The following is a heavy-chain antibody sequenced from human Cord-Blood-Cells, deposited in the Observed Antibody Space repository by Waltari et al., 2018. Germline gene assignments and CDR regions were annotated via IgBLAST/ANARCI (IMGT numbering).Heavy chain of an antibody. Sequence: QVQLGQSGAEVKKPGASLKVCCKAPGYTFASYVSSWVRQAPGQGLEWMGWISAYNGNTNYAQKLQGRVTMTTDTSTSTAYMELRSLRSDDTAVYYCARASRYSSSHFDYWGQGTLVTVAS. D-gene: IGHD6-13*01. CDR1: GYTFASYV. CDR2: ISAYNGNT. CDR3: ARASRYSSSHFDY. J-gene: IGHJ4*02. V-gene: IGHV1-18*01.